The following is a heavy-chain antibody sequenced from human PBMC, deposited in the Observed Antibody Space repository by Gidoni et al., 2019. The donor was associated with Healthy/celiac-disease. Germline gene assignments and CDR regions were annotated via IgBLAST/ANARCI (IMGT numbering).Heavy chain of an antibody. CDR3: ARGSRIAAAGWFDP. J-gene: IGHJ5*02. D-gene: IGHD6-13*01. CDR2: IYTSGST. CDR1: GCSISSYY. Sequence: QVQLQASGPGLVKPSSTLSLTCTVSGCSISSYYWTWIRQPAGKGLEWIGRIYTSGSTNYNPSLKSRVTMSVDTSKNQVSLKLSSVTAADTAVYYWARGSRIAAAGWFDPWGQGTLVTVSS. V-gene: IGHV4-4*07.